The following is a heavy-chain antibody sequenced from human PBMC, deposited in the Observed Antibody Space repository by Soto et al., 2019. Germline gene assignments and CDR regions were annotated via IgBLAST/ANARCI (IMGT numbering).Heavy chain of an antibody. CDR1: GGSFSGYY. J-gene: IGHJ4*02. D-gene: IGHD3-10*01. CDR2: INHSGST. Sequence: PSETLSLTCAVYGGSFSGYYWSWIRQPPGKGLEWIGEINHSGSTNYNPSLKSRVTISVDTSKNQFSLKLSSVTAADTAVYYCARLWDYYGSGSYLGGVGGYDFRTGSFDYWGQGTLVTVSS. V-gene: IGHV4-34*01. CDR3: ARLWDYYGSGSYLGGVGGYDFRTGSFDY.